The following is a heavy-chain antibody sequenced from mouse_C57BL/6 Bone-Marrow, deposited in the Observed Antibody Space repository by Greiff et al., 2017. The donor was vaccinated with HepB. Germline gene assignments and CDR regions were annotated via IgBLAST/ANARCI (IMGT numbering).Heavy chain of an antibody. Sequence: EVQLQQSGAELVRPGASVKLSCTASGFNIKDYYMHWVKQRPEQGLEWIGRIDPEDGDTEYAPKFQGKATMTADTSSNTAYLQLSSLTSEDTAVYYCTTGYYSNSFFAYWGQGTLVTVSA. D-gene: IGHD2-5*01. J-gene: IGHJ3*01. CDR1: GFNIKDYY. CDR2: IDPEDGDT. CDR3: TTGYYSNSFFAY. V-gene: IGHV14-1*01.